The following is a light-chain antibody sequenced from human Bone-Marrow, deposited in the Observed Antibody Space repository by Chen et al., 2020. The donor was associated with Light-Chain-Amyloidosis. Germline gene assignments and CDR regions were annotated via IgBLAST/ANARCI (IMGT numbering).Light chain of an antibody. J-gene: IGLJ2*01. CDR1: DLPTKY. CDR2: RDT. CDR3: QSADSSGTYEVI. Sequence: SYELTQPPSVSVSPGQTPRITCSGDDLPTKYAYWYQQKPGQAPVLVIHRDTERPSGISERCSGSSSGTTATLTISGVQAEDEADYHCQSADSSGTYEVIFGGGTKLTVL. V-gene: IGLV3-25*03.